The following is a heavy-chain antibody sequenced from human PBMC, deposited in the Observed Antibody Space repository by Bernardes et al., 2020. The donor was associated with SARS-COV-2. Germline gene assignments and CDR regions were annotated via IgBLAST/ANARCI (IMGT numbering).Heavy chain of an antibody. Sequence: GGSLRLSCAASGFTFSSYAMSWVRQAPGKGLEWVSAISGSGGSTYYADSVKGRFTISRDNSKNTLYLQMNSLRAEDTAVYYCAKVDYSGITMLVVVRRLDAFDIWGQGTMVTVSS. D-gene: IGHD3-22*01. J-gene: IGHJ3*02. CDR1: GFTFSSYA. CDR3: AKVDYSGITMLVVVRRLDAFDI. V-gene: IGHV3-23*01. CDR2: ISGSGGST.